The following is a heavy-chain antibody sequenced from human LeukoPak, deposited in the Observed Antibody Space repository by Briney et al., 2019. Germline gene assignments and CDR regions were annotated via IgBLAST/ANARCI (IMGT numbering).Heavy chain of an antibody. J-gene: IGHJ3*02. D-gene: IGHD3-22*01. V-gene: IGHV3-23*01. CDR1: GFTFSSYA. CDR2: ISGSGTTT. Sequence: GGSLRLSCAASGFTFSSYAMSWVRQAPGKGLEWVSSISGSGTTTYYADSVRGRFTISRDNSKNTLYLQMNSLGAEDTAVYYCAKVITMIVVVIDAFDIWGQGTMVTVSS. CDR3: AKVITMIVVVIDAFDI.